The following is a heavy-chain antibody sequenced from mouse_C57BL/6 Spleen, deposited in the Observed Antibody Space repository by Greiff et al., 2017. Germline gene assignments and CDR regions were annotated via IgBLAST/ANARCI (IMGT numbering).Heavy chain of an antibody. Sequence: VLLQQSGAELVKPGASVKLSCTASGFNIKDYYMHWVKQRTEQGLEWIGRIDPEDGETKYAPKFQGKATLTADTSSNPAYLQLSSLTSDDTAFYCCARYEYDVRSFAYWGQGTLVTVSA. J-gene: IGHJ3*01. CDR2: IDPEDGET. CDR3: ARYEYDVRSFAY. CDR1: GFNIKDYY. V-gene: IGHV14-2*01. D-gene: IGHD2-4*01.